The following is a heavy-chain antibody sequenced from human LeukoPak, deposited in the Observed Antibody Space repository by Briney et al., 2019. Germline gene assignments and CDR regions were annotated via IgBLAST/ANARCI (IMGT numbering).Heavy chain of an antibody. CDR3: ARRTFPNDAFDV. J-gene: IGHJ3*01. D-gene: IGHD1-7*01. CDR1: GFTFSTFS. CDR2: ISGSGSDI. Sequence: GGSLRLSCAASGFTFSTFSMNWVRQTPGKGLEWVSTISGSGSDIYYADSVKGRFTISRDNPKRSLYLQMNSLRAEDTAVYYCARRTFPNDAFDVWGQGTVVTVSS. V-gene: IGHV3-21*01.